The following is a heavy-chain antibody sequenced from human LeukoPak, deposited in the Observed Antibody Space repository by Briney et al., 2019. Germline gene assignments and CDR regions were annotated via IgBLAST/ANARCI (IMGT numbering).Heavy chain of an antibody. V-gene: IGHV3-21*04. CDR2: ISSSSSYI. CDR1: GFTFSSYS. Sequence: GGSLRLSCAASGFTFSSYSMNWVRQAPGKGLEWVSSISSSSSYIYYADSVKGRFTISRDNAKNSLYLQMNSLGADDTAVYYCAKYRTASAPPRNFDYWGQGTLVTVSS. D-gene: IGHD1-14*01. J-gene: IGHJ4*02. CDR3: AKYRTASAPPRNFDY.